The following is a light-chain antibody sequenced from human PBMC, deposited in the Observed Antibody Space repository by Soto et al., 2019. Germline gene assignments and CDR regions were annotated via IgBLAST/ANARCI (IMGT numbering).Light chain of an antibody. J-gene: IGKJ5*01. V-gene: IGKV1D-12*01. CDR2: AAS. Sequence: DIQMTQSPSSVSASVGDRVTITCRASRGISRWLAWYQQRPGKAPNLLIYAASTLQTGVPSRFSGSGSGTDFTLTISSLQPEDFATYYCQQTNSFPITFGQGTRLEIK. CDR1: RGISRW. CDR3: QQTNSFPIT.